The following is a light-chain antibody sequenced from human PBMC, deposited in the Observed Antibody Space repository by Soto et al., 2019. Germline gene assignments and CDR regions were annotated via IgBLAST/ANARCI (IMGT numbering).Light chain of an antibody. CDR1: QSVTNSY. CDR3: QQYSNWPLT. CDR2: GAS. J-gene: IGKJ4*01. Sequence: IVMTQSPVTLSVSPGERATLSCRASQSVTNSYLAWYQQKPGQAPRLLIFGASTRAAGIPARFSGSGSGTEFTLTISSLQSEDFAVYYCQQYSNWPLTFGGGTKVDIK. V-gene: IGKV3-15*01.